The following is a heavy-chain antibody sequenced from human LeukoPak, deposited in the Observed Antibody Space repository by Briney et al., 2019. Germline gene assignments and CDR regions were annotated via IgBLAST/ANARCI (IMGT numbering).Heavy chain of an antibody. CDR2: ISRNSGNI. J-gene: IGHJ6*03. D-gene: IGHD1-26*01. CDR1: GFTFNDYA. V-gene: IGHV3-9*01. CDR3: AKDRSSGSAKAYYYYYMDA. Sequence: GGSLRLSCAASGFTFNDYAMNWVRQAPGKGLEWVSGISRNSGNIGYADSVKGRFTISRDNAKNSLYLQMNSLRAEDTAVYYCAKDRSSGSAKAYYYYYMDAWGNRTTVTVSS.